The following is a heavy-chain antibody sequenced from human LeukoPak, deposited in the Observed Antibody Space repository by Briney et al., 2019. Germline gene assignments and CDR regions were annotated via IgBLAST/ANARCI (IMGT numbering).Heavy chain of an antibody. CDR1: GGSINNYY. CDR2: IYTRGST. Sequence: ETLSLTCTVSGGSINNYYWSWIRQPAGKGLEGIGRIYTRGSTNYNPSLQSRGTMSVDTSKNQFSLKLISVTAADTAVYYCARGRYCSADICSGGDAFDIWGQGTMVSVSS. V-gene: IGHV4-4*07. D-gene: IGHD2-15*01. CDR3: ARGRYCSADICSGGDAFDI. J-gene: IGHJ3*02.